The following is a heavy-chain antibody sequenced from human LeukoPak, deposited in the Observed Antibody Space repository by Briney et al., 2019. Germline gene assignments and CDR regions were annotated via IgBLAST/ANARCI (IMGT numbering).Heavy chain of an antibody. J-gene: IGHJ5*02. CDR3: ARDGSGSGANKEWFDP. CDR2: INPNSGGT. CDR1: GYTFTGYY. Sequence: GASVKVSCKASGYTFTGYYMHWVRQAPGQGLEWMGWINPNSGGTNYAQKFQGRVTMTRDTSIGTAYMELSRLRSDDTAVYYCARDGSGSGANKEWFDPWGQGTLVTVSS. D-gene: IGHD1-26*01. V-gene: IGHV1-2*02.